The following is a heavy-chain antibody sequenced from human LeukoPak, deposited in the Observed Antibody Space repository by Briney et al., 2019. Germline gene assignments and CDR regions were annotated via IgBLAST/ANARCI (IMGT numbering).Heavy chain of an antibody. Sequence: GGSLRLSCAASGFTFSTYAMHWVRQAPGKGLEWVSGISASGGSTFYADSVKGRFTISKDNSKNTLFLQMNSLRREDTAMYYCAKASDRYYFDYWGQGTPVTASS. CDR1: GFTFSTYA. D-gene: IGHD2-21*01. CDR3: AKASDRYYFDY. J-gene: IGHJ4*02. V-gene: IGHV3-23*01. CDR2: ISASGGST.